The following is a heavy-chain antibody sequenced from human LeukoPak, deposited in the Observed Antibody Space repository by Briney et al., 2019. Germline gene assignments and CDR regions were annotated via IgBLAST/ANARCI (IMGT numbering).Heavy chain of an antibody. CDR2: FKSKTDGGTT. CDR3: STGSPASGGLFDY. Sequence: GGSLRLSCAASGFTFSNVWMNWVRQAPGKGLEWVGRFKSKTDGGTTDYAAPVKGRFTISRDDSKNTLYLQLNSLRTGDTAVYYCSTGSPASGGLFDYWGQGTLVTVSS. CDR1: GFTFSNVW. J-gene: IGHJ4*02. V-gene: IGHV3-15*01. D-gene: IGHD6-13*01.